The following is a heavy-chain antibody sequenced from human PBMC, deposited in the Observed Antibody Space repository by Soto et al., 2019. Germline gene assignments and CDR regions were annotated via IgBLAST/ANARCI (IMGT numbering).Heavy chain of an antibody. Sequence: PSETLSLTCAVYVGSFSAYYWSWIRQPPGKGLEWIGEINHSGSTNYNPSLKSRVTISVDTSKNQFSLKLNSVTAADTAVYYCVRGAPATYDLLTGYYKRRGDAFDIWHQGTVVTVSS. V-gene: IGHV4-34*01. J-gene: IGHJ3*02. D-gene: IGHD3-9*01. CDR1: VGSFSAYY. CDR3: VRGAPATYDLLTGYYKRRGDAFDI. CDR2: INHSGST.